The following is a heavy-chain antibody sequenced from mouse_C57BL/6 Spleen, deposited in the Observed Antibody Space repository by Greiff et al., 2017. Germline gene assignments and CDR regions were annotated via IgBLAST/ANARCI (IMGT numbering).Heavy chain of an antibody. J-gene: IGHJ1*03. Sequence: VQLQQPGAELVMPGASVKLSCKASGYTFTSYWMHWVKQRPGQGLEWIGEIDPSDSYTNYNQKFKGKSTLTVDKSSSTAYMQLSSLTSEDSAVYYCARWGYGSSYGGYFDVWGTGTTVTVSS. CDR1: GYTFTSYW. CDR3: ARWGYGSSYGGYFDV. CDR2: IDPSDSYT. V-gene: IGHV1-69*01. D-gene: IGHD1-1*01.